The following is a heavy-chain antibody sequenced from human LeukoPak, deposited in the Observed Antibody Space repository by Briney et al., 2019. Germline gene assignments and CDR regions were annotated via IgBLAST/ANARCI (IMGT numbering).Heavy chain of an antibody. V-gene: IGHV1-69*01. J-gene: IGHJ4*02. CDR2: IIPIFGTA. CDR1: GGTFISYA. D-gene: IGHD3-22*01. Sequence: GASVKVSCKASGGTFISYAISWVRQAPGQGLEWMGGIIPIFGTANYAQKFQGRVTITADESTSTAYMELSSLRSEDTAVYYCARPPRPYYYDSSGYNYGYFDYWGQGTLVTVSS. CDR3: ARPPRPYYYDSSGYNYGYFDY.